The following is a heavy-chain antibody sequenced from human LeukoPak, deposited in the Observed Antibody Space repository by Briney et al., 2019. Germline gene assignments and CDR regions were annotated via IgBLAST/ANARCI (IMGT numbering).Heavy chain of an antibody. J-gene: IGHJ4*02. CDR2: IYYSGST. Sequence: SETLSLTCTVSGGSISSHYWSWIRQPPGKGLEWIGYIYYSGSTNYNPSLKSRATISVDTSKNQFSLKLSSVTAADTAVYYCARIFNYLFDYWGQGTLVTVSS. D-gene: IGHD5-24*01. CDR3: ARIFNYLFDY. V-gene: IGHV4-59*11. CDR1: GGSISSHY.